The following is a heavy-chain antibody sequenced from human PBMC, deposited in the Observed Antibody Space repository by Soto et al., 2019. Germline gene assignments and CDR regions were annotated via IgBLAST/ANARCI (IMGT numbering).Heavy chain of an antibody. D-gene: IGHD6-6*01. CDR1: GFPFSDSY. CDR3: ARWQQLVANWLDP. CDR2: ISSTGSTP. V-gene: IGHV3-11*01. Sequence: QMQLVESGGGLVKPGGSLRLSCAASGFPFSDSYMAWIRQAPGKGLEEIATISSTGSTPYYADSVKGRFTISRDNAQNSLYLEMNNLRAEDTAVYYCARWQQLVANWLDPWGQGILVTVSS. J-gene: IGHJ5*02.